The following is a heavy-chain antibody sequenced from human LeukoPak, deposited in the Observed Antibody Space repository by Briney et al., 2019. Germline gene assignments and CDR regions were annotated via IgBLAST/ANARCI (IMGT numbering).Heavy chain of an antibody. Sequence: GGSLTLSCAAARFTFNSYWMSWVSQAPGKGLEWVANIDPDGSEKQYGDSVKGRFTTSRDNAKNSLYLQMNSLRAEDTAIYYCARIYYFGDNNWRYFDNWGQGTLVTVSS. J-gene: IGHJ4*02. CDR1: RFTFNSYW. CDR2: IDPDGSEK. D-gene: IGHD3-10*01. CDR3: ARIYYFGDNNWRYFDN. V-gene: IGHV3-7*01.